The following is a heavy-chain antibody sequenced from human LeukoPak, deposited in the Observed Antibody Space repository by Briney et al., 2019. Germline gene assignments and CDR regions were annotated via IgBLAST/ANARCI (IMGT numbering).Heavy chain of an antibody. D-gene: IGHD4-11*01. CDR3: ARCRTDYTNWFDP. V-gene: IGHV5-51*01. Sequence: GESLKISCKGSGYSFTSYWIGWVRQMPGKGLEWMGIIYPGDSDTRYSPSFQGQVTISADKSISTPYLQWSSLKASDTAMYYCARCRTDYTNWFDPWGQGTLVTVSS. CDR1: GYSFTSYW. CDR2: IYPGDSDT. J-gene: IGHJ5*02.